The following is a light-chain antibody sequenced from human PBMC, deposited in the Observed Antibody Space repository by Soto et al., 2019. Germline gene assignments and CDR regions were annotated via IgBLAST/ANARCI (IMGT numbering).Light chain of an antibody. CDR3: QQYVTSPWA. CDR2: GAS. CDR1: QSVSSSF. J-gene: IGKJ1*01. V-gene: IGKV3-20*01. Sequence: EIVLTKSPGTLSLSPGERATLSCRASQSVSSSFLAWYQQKPGQAPRLLIYGASNRATGIPDRFSGSGSGTVFTLTMSRLEPEDFSVYYCQQYVTSPWAFGQGTKGAIE.